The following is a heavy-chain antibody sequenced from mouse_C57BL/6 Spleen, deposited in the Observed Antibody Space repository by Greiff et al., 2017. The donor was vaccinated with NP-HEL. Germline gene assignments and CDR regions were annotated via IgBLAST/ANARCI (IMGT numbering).Heavy chain of an antibody. D-gene: IGHD1-1*01. Sequence: EVQLQQSGPELVKPGASVKISCKASGYTFTDYYMNWVKQSHGKSLEWIGDINPNNGGTSYNQKFKGKATLTVDKSSSTAYMELRSLTSEDSAVYYCARSDYYGRGYFDYWGQGTTLTVSS. CDR3: ARSDYYGRGYFDY. V-gene: IGHV1-26*01. CDR1: GYTFTDYY. CDR2: INPNNGGT. J-gene: IGHJ2*01.